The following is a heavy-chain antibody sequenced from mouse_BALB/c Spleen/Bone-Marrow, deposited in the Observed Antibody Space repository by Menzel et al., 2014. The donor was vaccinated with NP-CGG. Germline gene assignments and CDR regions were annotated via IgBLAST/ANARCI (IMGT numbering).Heavy chain of an antibody. CDR2: INPSNGRA. CDR1: GYTFTSYW. D-gene: IGHD2-2*01. CDR3: ARAGGYDGFAY. V-gene: IGHV1S81*02. J-gene: IGHJ3*01. Sequence: QVQLQQSGAELVKPGASVKLSCKASGYTFTSYWMHWVKRRPGQGLEWIGEINPSNGRADYNEKFRGKATLTVDRSSSTAYMQLSSLTSEDSVVYYCARAGGYDGFAYWGQGTLVTVSA.